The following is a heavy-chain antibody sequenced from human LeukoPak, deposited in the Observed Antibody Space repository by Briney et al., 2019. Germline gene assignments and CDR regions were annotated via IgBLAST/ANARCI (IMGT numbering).Heavy chain of an antibody. Sequence: GGSLRLSCAASGFTFSNAWMSWVRQAPGKGLEWVGRIKSKTDGGTTDYAAPVKGRFTISRDDSKNTLYLQMNSLKTEDTAVYYCTTAYYYDSSGYYRDWGQGTLVTVSS. D-gene: IGHD3-22*01. V-gene: IGHV3-15*01. CDR1: GFTFSNAW. CDR3: TTAYYYDSSGYYRD. J-gene: IGHJ4*02. CDR2: IKSKTDGGTT.